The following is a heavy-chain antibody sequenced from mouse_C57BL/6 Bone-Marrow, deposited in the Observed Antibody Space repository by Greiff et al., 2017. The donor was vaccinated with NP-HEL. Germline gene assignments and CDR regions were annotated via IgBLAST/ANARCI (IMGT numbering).Heavy chain of an antibody. CDR1: GFTFSSYG. J-gene: IGHJ3*01. CDR3: AREGTTMVTTGVSY. CDR2: ISSGGSYP. V-gene: IGHV5-6*01. Sequence: EVHLVESGGDLVKPGGSLKLSCAASGFTFSSYGMSWVRQTPDKRLEWVATISSGGSYPYSPDSVKGRFTISRDNAKNTLYLQMSSLKSEDTAMYYCAREGTTMVTTGVSYWGQGTLVTVSA. D-gene: IGHD2-2*01.